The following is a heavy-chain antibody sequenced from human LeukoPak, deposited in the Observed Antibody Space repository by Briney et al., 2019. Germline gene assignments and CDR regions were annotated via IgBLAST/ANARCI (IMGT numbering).Heavy chain of an antibody. D-gene: IGHD3-10*01. Sequence: GGSLRLSCAASGFTFSDYYMSWIRQAPGKGLEWVSYISSNGATVYYADSVKGRFTISRDNSKNTLYLQMNSLRAEDTAVHYCAKDLKWFGELLSSGFDYWGQGTLVTVSS. V-gene: IGHV3-11*04. CDR1: GFTFSDYY. J-gene: IGHJ4*02. CDR2: ISSNGATV. CDR3: AKDLKWFGELLSSGFDY.